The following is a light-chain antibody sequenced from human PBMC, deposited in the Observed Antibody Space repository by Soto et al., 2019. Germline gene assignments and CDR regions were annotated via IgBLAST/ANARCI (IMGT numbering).Light chain of an antibody. CDR3: SSYTSSSTPSYV. Sequence: QSVLTQPASVSGSPGQSITISCTGTSSDVGGYNYVSWYQQHPGKAPKLMIYDVSNRPSGVSNRFSGSKSGNTASLTISGLQAEDDADYYCSSYTSSSTPSYVFGTVTKVTVL. CDR1: SSDVGGYNY. J-gene: IGLJ1*01. V-gene: IGLV2-14*01. CDR2: DVS.